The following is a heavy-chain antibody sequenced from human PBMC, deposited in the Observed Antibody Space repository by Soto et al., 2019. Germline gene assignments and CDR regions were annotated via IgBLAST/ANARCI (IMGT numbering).Heavy chain of an antibody. J-gene: IGHJ6*03. CDR1: GGSFSGYY. CDR2: INHSGST. Sequence: SETLSLTCAVYGGSFSGYYWSWIRQPPGKGLEWIGEINHSGSTNYNPSLKSRFTISVDTSKNQFSLKLSSVTAADTAVYYCARLRDIVVVPAAPKYYYYYMDVWGKGTTVTVSS. D-gene: IGHD2-2*01. V-gene: IGHV4-34*01. CDR3: ARLRDIVVVPAAPKYYYYYMDV.